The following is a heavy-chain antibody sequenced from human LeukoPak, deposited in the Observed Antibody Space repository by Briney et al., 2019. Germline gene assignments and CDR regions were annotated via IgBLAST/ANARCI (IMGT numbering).Heavy chain of an antibody. J-gene: IGHJ6*04. Sequence: PSQTLSLTCTVSGGSISSGDYYWSWIRQPPGKGLEWIVYIYYSGSTYYNPSLKSRVTISVDTSKNQFSLKLSSVTAADTAVYYCAGAGYYDILTDLFYYYGMDVWGKGTTVTVSS. CDR2: IYYSGST. CDR1: GGSISSGDYY. D-gene: IGHD3-9*01. CDR3: AGAGYYDILTDLFYYYGMDV. V-gene: IGHV4-30-4*01.